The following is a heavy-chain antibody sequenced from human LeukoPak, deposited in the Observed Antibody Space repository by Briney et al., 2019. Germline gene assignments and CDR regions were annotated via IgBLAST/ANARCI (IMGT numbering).Heavy chain of an antibody. CDR1: GFTFSSYG. V-gene: IGHV3-30*03. CDR3: VRGNDYGGPHY. Sequence: GGSLRLSCAASGFTFSSYGMHWVRQAPGKGLEWVAVISYDGSNKYYADSVKGRFTISRDNSKNTLYLQMNSLRAEDTAVYYCVRGNDYGGPHYWGQGTLVTVSS. CDR2: ISYDGSNK. J-gene: IGHJ4*02. D-gene: IGHD4-23*01.